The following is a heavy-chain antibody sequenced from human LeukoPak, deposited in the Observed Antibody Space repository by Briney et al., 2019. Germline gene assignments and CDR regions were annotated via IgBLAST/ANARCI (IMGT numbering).Heavy chain of an antibody. Sequence: GGSLRLSCAASGFTFDDYAMHWVRRAPGKGLEWVSLISGDGGSTYYADSVKGRFTISRDNSKNSLYLQMNSLRTEDTALYYCAKDRALSGSYSSPHFDYWGQGTLVTVSS. CDR2: ISGDGGST. CDR3: AKDRALSGSYSSPHFDY. CDR1: GFTFDDYA. V-gene: IGHV3-43*02. D-gene: IGHD1-26*01. J-gene: IGHJ4*02.